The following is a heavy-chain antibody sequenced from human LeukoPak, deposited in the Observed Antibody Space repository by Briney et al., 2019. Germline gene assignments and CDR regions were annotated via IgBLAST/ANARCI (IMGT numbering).Heavy chain of an antibody. CDR3: ARYQGAAAGTVFGGFDI. J-gene: IGHJ3*02. V-gene: IGHV4-39*07. Sequence: SETLSLTCTVSGGSISSSSYYWGWIRQPPGKGLEWIGCIYYSGSTYYNPSLKSRVTISVDTSKNQFSLKLSSVTAADTAVYYCARYQGAAAGTVFGGFDIWGQGTMVTVSS. CDR2: IYYSGST. D-gene: IGHD6-13*01. CDR1: GGSISSSSYY.